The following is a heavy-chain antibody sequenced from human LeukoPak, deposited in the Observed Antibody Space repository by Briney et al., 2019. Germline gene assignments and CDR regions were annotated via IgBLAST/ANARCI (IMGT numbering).Heavy chain of an antibody. CDR2: ISSSSSYI. Sequence: GGSLRLSCAASGFTFSSYSMNWVRQAPGKGLEWVSSISSSSSYIYYADSVKGRFTISRDNAKNSLYLQMNSLRAEDTAVYYCARDLVGYCTNGVCSRWFDPWGQGTLVTVSS. CDR1: GFTFSSYS. J-gene: IGHJ5*02. CDR3: ARDLVGYCTNGVCSRWFDP. D-gene: IGHD2-8*01. V-gene: IGHV3-21*01.